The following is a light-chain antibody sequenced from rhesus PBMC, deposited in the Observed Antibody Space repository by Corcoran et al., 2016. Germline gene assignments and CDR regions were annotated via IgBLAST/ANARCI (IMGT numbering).Light chain of an antibody. CDR3: QYAYDPPYS. CDR2: KAS. CDR1: ENVHNN. J-gene: IGKJ2*01. Sequence: DIQMTQSPSSLSASVGDRATITCRASENVHNNLNWYQQKPGKAPTLLIYKASILRSGVPLRFSGSGSGNDYTFTISSLQPDDVGSYFFQYAYDPPYSFGQGTKVEIK. V-gene: IGKV1-74*01.